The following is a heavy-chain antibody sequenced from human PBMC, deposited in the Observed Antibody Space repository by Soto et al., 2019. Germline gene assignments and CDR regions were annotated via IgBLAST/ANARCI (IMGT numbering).Heavy chain of an antibody. CDR3: VRGPLDISIRPAAMVY. CDR2: INNEGSDT. V-gene: IGHV3-74*01. J-gene: IGHJ4*02. Sequence: EVVLVESGGRLVQPGESLRLSCAASGFSFSSYWMHWVRQAPGKGLMWLSRINNEGSDTTYADSVKGRFTISRDNARNTLYLQLDTLRAEDTAFYYCVRGPLDISIRPAAMVYWGQGTLVTVSS. D-gene: IGHD2-2*03. CDR1: GFSFSSYW.